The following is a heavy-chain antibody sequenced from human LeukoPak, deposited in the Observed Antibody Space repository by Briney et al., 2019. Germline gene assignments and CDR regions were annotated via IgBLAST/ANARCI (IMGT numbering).Heavy chain of an antibody. CDR2: IYYSGST. V-gene: IGHV4-39*07. CDR1: GGSISSSSYY. CDR3: ARGPRGYSYGSPLGY. Sequence: PSETLSLTCTVSGGSISSSSYYWGWIRQPPGKGLEWIGSIYYSGSTYYNPSLKSRVTISVDTSKNQFSLKLSSVTAADTAVYYCARGPRGYSYGSPLGYWGQGTLVTVSS. D-gene: IGHD5-18*01. J-gene: IGHJ4*02.